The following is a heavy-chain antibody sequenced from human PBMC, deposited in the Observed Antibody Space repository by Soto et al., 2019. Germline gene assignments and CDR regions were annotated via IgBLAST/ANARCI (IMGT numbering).Heavy chain of an antibody. D-gene: IGHD3-16*01. CDR2: TSAYNGNT. CDR3: ARWLRGSGYSHYYMDV. CDR1: GYTFTTYG. J-gene: IGHJ6*03. Sequence: ASVKVSCKASGYTFTTYGINWVRQAPGQGLEWMGWTSAYNGNTNYAQKVQGRVTMTTDTSTSTAYMELRSLRSDDTAVYFCARWLRGSGYSHYYMDVWGKGTKVTVAS. V-gene: IGHV1-18*01.